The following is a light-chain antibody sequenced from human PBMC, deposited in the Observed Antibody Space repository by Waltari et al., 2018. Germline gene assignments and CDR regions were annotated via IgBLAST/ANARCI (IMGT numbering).Light chain of an antibody. Sequence: ENVLTQSPATLSLSPGERATLSCSPTHSVGSHLAWYQQKPRQAPRLLINDASNRATGIRARFSGSGSETDFTLTISGVEPEDFAVYYCQQRSNWPGTFGPGTKVDIK. CDR1: HSVGSH. J-gene: IGKJ3*01. CDR2: DAS. V-gene: IGKV3-11*01. CDR3: QQRSNWPGT.